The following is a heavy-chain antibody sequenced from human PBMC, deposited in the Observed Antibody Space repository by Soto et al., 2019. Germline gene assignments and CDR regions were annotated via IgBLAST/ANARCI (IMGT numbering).Heavy chain of an antibody. CDR2: ISGSGGYT. V-gene: IGHV3-23*01. CDR1: AFTFSTYA. J-gene: IGHJ6*02. Sequence: GGSLRLSCAASAFTFSTYAMSWVRQAPGKGLEWVSVISGSGGYTYYADSVKGRFTISRDNSKNTLYLQMHSLRAEDTAVYYCAKETASATGRYYYGMEVWGQGTTVTV. CDR3: AKETASATGRYYYGMEV.